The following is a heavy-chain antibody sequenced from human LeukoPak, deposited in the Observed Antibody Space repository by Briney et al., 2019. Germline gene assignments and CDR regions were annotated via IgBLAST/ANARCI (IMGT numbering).Heavy chain of an antibody. CDR2: ISGSGGST. CDR3: ATPSLEVPFYVIRGRVGYFDY. Sequence: PSESLSLTCAVYGGSFSGYYWSWIRQAPGKGLEWVSAISGSGGSTYYADSVKGRFTISRDNSKNTLYLQMNSLRAEDTAVYYCATPSLEVPFYVIRGRVGYFDYWGQGTLVTVSS. D-gene: IGHD2-8*01. V-gene: IGHV3-23*01. J-gene: IGHJ4*02. CDR1: GGSFSGYY.